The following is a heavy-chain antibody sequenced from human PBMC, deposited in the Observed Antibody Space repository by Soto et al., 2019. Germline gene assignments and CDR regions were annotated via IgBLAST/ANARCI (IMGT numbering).Heavy chain of an antibody. Sequence: GGSLRLSCAASGFTFSSYSMNWVRQAPGKGLEWVSSISSSSSYIYYADSVKGRFTISRDNAKNSLYLQMNSLRAEDTAVYYCAREYFDWLVYYYGMDFWGQGTTVTVSS. CDR1: GFTFSSYS. CDR2: ISSSSSYI. CDR3: AREYFDWLVYYYGMDF. J-gene: IGHJ6*02. V-gene: IGHV3-21*01. D-gene: IGHD3-9*01.